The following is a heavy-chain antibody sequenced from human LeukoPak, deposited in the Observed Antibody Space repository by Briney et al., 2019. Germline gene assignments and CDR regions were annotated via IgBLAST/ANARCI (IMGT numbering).Heavy chain of an antibody. CDR2: ISGSGGGT. Sequence: GGSLRLSCAASGFTFSSYAMSWVRQAPGKGLEWVSVISGSGGGTYYADSVKGRFTISRDNSKNTLYLQMSSLRAEDTAVYYCVKGRLTMIVVVPFDYWGQGTLVTVSS. D-gene: IGHD3-22*01. V-gene: IGHV3-23*01. CDR3: VKGRLTMIVVVPFDY. J-gene: IGHJ4*02. CDR1: GFTFSSYA.